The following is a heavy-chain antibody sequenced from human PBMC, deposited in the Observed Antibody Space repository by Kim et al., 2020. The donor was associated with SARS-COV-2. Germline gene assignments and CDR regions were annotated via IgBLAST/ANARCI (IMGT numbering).Heavy chain of an antibody. D-gene: IGHD2-2*01. CDR1: GYTFTTYA. Sequence: ASVKVSCKASGYTFTTYAMHWVRQAPGQRLEWMGWINAGNGNTKYSQKFQGRVTITRDTSATTAYMELSSLRSEDTAVYYCGRSSTTDYYFDYWGQGTLVTVSS. CDR3: GRSSTTDYYFDY. V-gene: IGHV1-3*01. J-gene: IGHJ4*02. CDR2: INAGNGNT.